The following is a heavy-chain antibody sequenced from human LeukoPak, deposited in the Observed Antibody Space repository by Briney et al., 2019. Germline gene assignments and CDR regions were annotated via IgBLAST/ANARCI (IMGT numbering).Heavy chain of an antibody. CDR1: GFTFSSYW. CDR2: INSDGSST. V-gene: IGHV3-74*01. J-gene: IGHJ6*02. Sequence: AGGSLRLSCAASGFTFSSYWMHWVRQAPGKGLVWVSRINSDGSSTSYADSVKGRFTISRDNAKNTLYLQMNSLRAEDTAVYYCARDLQYYDFWSGPPYYYYGMDVWGQGTTVTVSS. D-gene: IGHD3-3*01. CDR3: ARDLQYYDFWSGPPYYYYGMDV.